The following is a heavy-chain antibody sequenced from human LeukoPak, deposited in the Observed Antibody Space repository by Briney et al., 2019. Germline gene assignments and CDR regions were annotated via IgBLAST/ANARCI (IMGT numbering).Heavy chain of an antibody. D-gene: IGHD1-1*01. J-gene: IGHJ4*02. CDR1: GFTFSSYS. V-gene: IGHV3-21*04. CDR3: AKKLRYNWNEPFDY. Sequence: GGSLRLSCAASGFTFSSYSMNWVRQAPGKGLEWVSSISSSRGFIYYTDSVKGRFTISRDNAKNSLYLQMNSLRAEDTAVYYCAKKLRYNWNEPFDYWGQGTLVTVSS. CDR2: ISSSRGFI.